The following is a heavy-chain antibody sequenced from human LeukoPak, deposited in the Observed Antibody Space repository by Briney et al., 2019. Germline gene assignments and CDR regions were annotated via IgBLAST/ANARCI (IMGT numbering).Heavy chain of an antibody. V-gene: IGHV3-23*01. CDR1: GFTFSSYA. D-gene: IGHD5-12*01. CDR3: AKERSSLRREWLRWGFDY. CDR2: ISGSGGST. J-gene: IGHJ4*02. Sequence: PGGSLRLSCAASGFTFSSYAMSWVRQAPGKGLEWVSAISGSGGSTYYADSVKGRFTISRDNSKNTLYLQMNSLRAEDTAVYYCAKERSSLRREWLRWGFDYWGQGTLVTVSS.